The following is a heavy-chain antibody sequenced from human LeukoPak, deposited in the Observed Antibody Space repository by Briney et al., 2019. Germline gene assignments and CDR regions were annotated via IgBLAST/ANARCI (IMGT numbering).Heavy chain of an antibody. D-gene: IGHD6-13*01. CDR2: IIPIFGTA. CDR1: GGTFTSYS. CDR3: ARETTIAAATPIDY. Sequence: GASVKVSCKASGGTFTSYSISWVRQAPGQGLEWMGWIIPIFGTANYAQKFQGRVTITTDDSTSTAYMELSRLRSEDTAVYYCARETTIAAATPIDYWGQGTLGTVSS. J-gene: IGHJ4*02. V-gene: IGHV1-69*05.